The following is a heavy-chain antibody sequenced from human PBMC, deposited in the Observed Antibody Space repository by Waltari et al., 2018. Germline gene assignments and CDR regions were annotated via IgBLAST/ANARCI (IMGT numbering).Heavy chain of an antibody. V-gene: IGHV1-69*01. Sequence: QVQLVQSGAEVKKPGSSVKVSCKASGGTFSSYAISWVRQAPGPGLEWMGGIIPIFGTANYAQKFQGRVTITADESTSTAYMELSSLRSEDTAVYYCARTSPVRFTYYYYYMDVWGKGTTVTVSS. CDR3: ARTSPVRFTYYYYYMDV. D-gene: IGHD3-10*01. CDR1: GGTFSSYA. CDR2: IIPIFGTA. J-gene: IGHJ6*03.